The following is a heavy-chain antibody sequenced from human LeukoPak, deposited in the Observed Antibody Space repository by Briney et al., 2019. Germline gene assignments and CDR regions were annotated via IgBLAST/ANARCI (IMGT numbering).Heavy chain of an antibody. Sequence: GSLRLSCAASGITFSSYGFHWVRQAPGKGLEWVAVIWYDGSQKYYVDSVKGRFTSSRDNSKNSVYLQMNSLRVEDTAVYYCARGSDYHYYMDVWGKGTTVTVSS. CDR3: ARGSDYHYYMDV. V-gene: IGHV3-33*01. D-gene: IGHD6-6*01. J-gene: IGHJ6*03. CDR1: GITFSSYG. CDR2: IWYDGSQK.